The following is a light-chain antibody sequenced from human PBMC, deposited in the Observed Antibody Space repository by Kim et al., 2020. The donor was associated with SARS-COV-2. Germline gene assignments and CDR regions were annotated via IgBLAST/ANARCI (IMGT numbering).Light chain of an antibody. CDR2: GAS. Sequence: SPGERATLSCSASQSVSSNLAWYQQKPGQAPRLLVYGASTRATGIPARFSGSGAGTEFTLTISSLQSEDFAVYYCQQYNAWPPRFTFGQGTKLEI. CDR3: QQYNAWPPRFT. V-gene: IGKV3-15*01. J-gene: IGKJ2*01. CDR1: QSVSSN.